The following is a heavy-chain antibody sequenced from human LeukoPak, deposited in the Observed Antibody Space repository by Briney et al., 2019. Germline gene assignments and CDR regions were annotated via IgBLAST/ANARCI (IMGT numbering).Heavy chain of an antibody. CDR3: ARDQGPYYYDSSGSGFDP. Sequence: ASVKVSCKASGYTFTSYTMHWVRRAPGQRLEWMAWINAGNGNTNYAQKLQGRVTMTIDTSTSTADMELRSLRSDDTAVYYCARDQGPYYYDSSGSGFDPWGQGTLVTVSS. CDR2: INAGNGNT. CDR1: GYTFTSYT. J-gene: IGHJ5*02. D-gene: IGHD3-22*01. V-gene: IGHV1-3*01.